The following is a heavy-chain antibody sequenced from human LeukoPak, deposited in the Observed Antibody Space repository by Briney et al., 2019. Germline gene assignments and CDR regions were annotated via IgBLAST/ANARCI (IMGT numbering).Heavy chain of an antibody. CDR1: GFTFSSYD. Sequence: GGSLRLSCAASGFTFSSYDMSWVRQAPGKGLEWVSAISGSGGSTYYADSVKGRFTVSKDNSKNTLYLQMNSRTAEDTALYFCAKDQSSGTYYDYWGQGTLVTVSS. D-gene: IGHD1-26*01. CDR3: AKDQSSGTYYDY. V-gene: IGHV3-23*01. J-gene: IGHJ4*02. CDR2: ISGSGGST.